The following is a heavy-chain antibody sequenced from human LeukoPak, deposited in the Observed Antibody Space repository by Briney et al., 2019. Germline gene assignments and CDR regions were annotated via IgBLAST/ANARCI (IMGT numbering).Heavy chain of an antibody. CDR3: ARDQGLAAAGYNWFDP. CDR1: GFTFSSYG. D-gene: IGHD6-13*01. Sequence: GGSLRLSCAASGFTFSSYGMSWVRQAPGKGLEWVSAISGSGGSTYYADSVKGRFTISRDNSKNTLYLQMNSLRAEDTAVYYCARDQGLAAAGYNWFDPWGQGTLVTVSS. V-gene: IGHV3-23*01. CDR2: ISGSGGST. J-gene: IGHJ5*02.